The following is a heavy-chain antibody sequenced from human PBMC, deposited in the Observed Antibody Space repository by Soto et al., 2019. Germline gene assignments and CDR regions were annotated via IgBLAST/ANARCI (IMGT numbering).Heavy chain of an antibody. J-gene: IGHJ6*02. D-gene: IGHD3-22*01. CDR3: ARVYSSGYSRVPYYYYYGMDV. CDR1: GGTFSSYA. V-gene: IGHV1-69*13. Sequence: ASVKVSCKASGGTFSSYAISWVRQAPGQGLEWMGGIIPIFGTANYAQKFQGRVTITADESTSTAYMELSSLRSEDTAVYYCARVYSSGYSRVPYYYYYGMDVWGQGTTVTVSS. CDR2: IIPIFGTA.